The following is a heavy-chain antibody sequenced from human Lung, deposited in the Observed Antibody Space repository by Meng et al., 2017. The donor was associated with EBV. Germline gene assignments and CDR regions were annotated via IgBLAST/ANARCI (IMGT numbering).Heavy chain of an antibody. V-gene: IGHV4-34*01. CDR3: AVTRYCSGGSCFDY. J-gene: IGHJ4*02. CDR1: GGCFSGYY. CDR2: INHSGST. D-gene: IGHD2-15*01. Sequence: QGQLQQGGAGRLKPSEALSLTCAVYGGCFSGYYWSWIRQPPGKGLEWIGEINHSGSTNYNPSLKSRVTISVDTSKNQFSLKLSSVTAADTAVYYCAVTRYCSGGSCFDYWGQGTLVTVSS.